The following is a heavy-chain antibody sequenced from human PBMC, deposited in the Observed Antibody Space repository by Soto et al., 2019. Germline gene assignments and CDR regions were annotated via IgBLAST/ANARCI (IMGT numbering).Heavy chain of an antibody. Sequence: EVQLVESGGGLVQPGGSLRLSCAASGFAFSSYWMQWVRQPPGKGPVWVSRISSDGRNTTYADPVKGRFTISRDNAKNTLHLQMTSLTDDDTACYYCIKASTVTGVGGYRWGQGTLVTVSS. J-gene: IGHJ5*02. CDR2: ISSDGRNT. D-gene: IGHD6-19*01. CDR1: GFAFSSYW. V-gene: IGHV3-74*03. CDR3: IKASTVTGVGGYR.